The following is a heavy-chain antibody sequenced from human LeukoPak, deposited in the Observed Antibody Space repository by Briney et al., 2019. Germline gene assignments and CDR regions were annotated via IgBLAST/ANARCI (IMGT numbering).Heavy chain of an antibody. CDR2: ISGSGGST. Sequence: PGGSLRPSCAASGFTFSSYAMSWVRQAPGKGLEWVSAISGSGGSTYYADSVKGRFTISRDNSKNTLYLQMNSLRAEDTAVYYCAKATRYYDFWSGYGAYYYGMDVWGQGTTVTVSS. CDR1: GFTFSSYA. V-gene: IGHV3-23*01. D-gene: IGHD3-3*01. J-gene: IGHJ6*02. CDR3: AKATRYYDFWSGYGAYYYGMDV.